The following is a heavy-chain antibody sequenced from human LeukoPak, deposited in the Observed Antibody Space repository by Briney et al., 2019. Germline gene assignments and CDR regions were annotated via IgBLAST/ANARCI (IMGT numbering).Heavy chain of an antibody. CDR1: GYTFTGYY. D-gene: IGHD3-10*01. CDR2: INPNSGTT. J-gene: IGHJ5*02. CDR3: ARAGPHLNWFDP. Sequence: ASVKVSCKASGYTFTGYYMHWVRQAPGQGLEWMGWINPNSGTTNYAQKFQGKVTMTRDTSNSTAYMELSRLRSDDTAVYYCARAGPHLNWFDPWGQGTLVTVSS. V-gene: IGHV1-2*02.